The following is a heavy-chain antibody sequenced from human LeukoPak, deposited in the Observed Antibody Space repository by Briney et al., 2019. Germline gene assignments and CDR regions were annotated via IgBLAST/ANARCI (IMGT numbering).Heavy chain of an antibody. CDR2: AYHSGSI. CDR3: ARDRSSTTGGLFDY. Sequence: SETLSLTCYVTGNSIGSAFYWGWIRQPPGKGLEWIGSAYHSGSIYYNPPLKSRVTISVDTSKNQFSLKLSSVTAADTAVYYCARDRSSTTGGLFDYWGQETLVTVSS. CDR1: GNSIGSAFY. J-gene: IGHJ4*02. D-gene: IGHD2-2*01. V-gene: IGHV4-38-2*02.